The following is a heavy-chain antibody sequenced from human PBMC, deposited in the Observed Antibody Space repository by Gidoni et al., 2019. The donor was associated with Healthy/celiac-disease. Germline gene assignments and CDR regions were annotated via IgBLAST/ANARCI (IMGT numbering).Heavy chain of an antibody. CDR2: ISGSGVST. CDR1: GFTFSSYS. CDR3: AKRNYDSLTGYYFGDYFDY. D-gene: IGHD3-9*01. V-gene: IGHV3-23*01. J-gene: IGHJ4*02. Sequence: EVQLLESGGGLVQPGGSLRLSCAASGFTFSSYSMSWVRQAPGKGLEWVSAISGSGVSTYYADSVKGRFTISRDNSKNTLYLQMNSLRAEDTAEYYCAKRNYDSLTGYYFGDYFDYWGQGTLVTVSS.